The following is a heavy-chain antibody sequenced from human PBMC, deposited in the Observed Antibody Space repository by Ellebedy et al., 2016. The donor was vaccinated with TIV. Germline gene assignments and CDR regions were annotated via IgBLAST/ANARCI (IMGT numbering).Heavy chain of an antibody. D-gene: IGHD5-18*01. CDR1: GGSLSGHY. CDR3: ASHRGNTFGPYDY. J-gene: IGHJ4*02. V-gene: IGHV4-34*01. CDR2: INHSGST. Sequence: SETLSLTCGIYGGSLSGHYWSWIRQPPGKGLEWIGEINHSGSTNYNPSPKSRVTISVDTSKNQFSLRLRSVTAADTAVYFCASHRGNTFGPYDYWGQGTLVTVSS.